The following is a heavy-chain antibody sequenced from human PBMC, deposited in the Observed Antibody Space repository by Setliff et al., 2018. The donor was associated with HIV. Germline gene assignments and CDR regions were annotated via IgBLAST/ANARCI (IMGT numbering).Heavy chain of an antibody. CDR1: GYTFSSYG. V-gene: IGHV1-18*01. J-gene: IGHJ6*03. CDR2: ISAYNGDT. D-gene: IGHD3-3*01. CDR3: ARDVYFTFSGEVIRHYLDV. Sequence: GASVKVSCKASGYTFSSYGISWVRQAPGQGLEWVGWISAYNGDTKYAQKLQGRVTMTTDTSTSTAYMELRSLRSDDTAVYYCARDVYFTFSGEVIRHYLDVWGKGTTVTVSS.